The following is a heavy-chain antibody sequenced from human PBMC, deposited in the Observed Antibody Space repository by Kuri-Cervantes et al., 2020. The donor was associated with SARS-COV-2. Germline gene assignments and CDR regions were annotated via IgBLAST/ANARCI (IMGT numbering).Heavy chain of an antibody. Sequence: SETLSLTCAVYGGSFSGYYWSWIRQPPGKGLEWIGEINHSGSTNYNPSLKSRVTVSVDTSKNQFSLKLSSVTAADTAVYYCARADRWRGYYGMDVWDQGTTVTVSS. J-gene: IGHJ6*02. D-gene: IGHD3-10*01. CDR3: ARADRWRGYYGMDV. CDR1: GGSFSGYY. V-gene: IGHV4-34*01. CDR2: INHSGST.